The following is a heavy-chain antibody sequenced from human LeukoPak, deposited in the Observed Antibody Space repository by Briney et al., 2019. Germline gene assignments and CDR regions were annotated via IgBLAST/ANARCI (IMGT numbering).Heavy chain of an antibody. Sequence: GGSLRLSCAASGFTFSSYAMSWVRQAPGKGLEWVSRINSDGRSTNYADSVKGRFTISGDDAKKSLYLQMNSLRAEDTAVYYCARDRMGSGWYNWLDPWGQGTLVTVSS. J-gene: IGHJ5*02. V-gene: IGHV3-74*01. CDR1: GFTFSSYA. CDR3: ARDRMGSGWYNWLDP. CDR2: INSDGRST. D-gene: IGHD6-19*01.